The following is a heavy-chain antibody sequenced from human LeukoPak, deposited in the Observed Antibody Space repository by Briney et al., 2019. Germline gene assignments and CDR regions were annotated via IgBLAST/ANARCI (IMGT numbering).Heavy chain of an antibody. CDR3: ARGLLRGTGYSSGWYGY. Sequence: SETLSLTCAVYGGSFSGYYWSWIRQPPGKGLEWIGEINHSGSTNYNPSLKSRVTISVDTSKNQFSLKLSSVTAADTAVYYCARGLLRGTGYSSGWYGYWGQGTLVTVSS. V-gene: IGHV4-34*01. D-gene: IGHD6-19*01. CDR2: INHSGST. CDR1: GGSFSGYY. J-gene: IGHJ4*02.